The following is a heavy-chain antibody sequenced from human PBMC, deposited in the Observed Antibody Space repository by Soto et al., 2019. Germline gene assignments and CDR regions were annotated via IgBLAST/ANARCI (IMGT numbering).Heavy chain of an antibody. CDR2: IYYSGST. D-gene: IGHD2-21*01. Sequence: QLQLQESGPGLVKPSETLSLTCTVSGGSISSSSYYWGWIRQPPGKGLEWIGSIYYSGSTYYNPSLKSRVTISVDTSKNQFSLKLSSVTAADTAVYYCARQYEGDGYPSWFDPWGQGTLVTVSS. V-gene: IGHV4-39*01. CDR3: ARQYEGDGYPSWFDP. J-gene: IGHJ5*02. CDR1: GGSISSSSYY.